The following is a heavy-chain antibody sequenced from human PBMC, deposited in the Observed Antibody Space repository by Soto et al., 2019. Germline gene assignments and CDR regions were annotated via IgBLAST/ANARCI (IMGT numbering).Heavy chain of an antibody. CDR3: AKGKGYGSGSYYLDY. V-gene: IGHV3-30*18. CDR1: GCTFSRYG. CDR2: ISYDGSNK. Sequence: QVQLVESGGGVVQPGRTLRLSCAASGCTFSRYGMHWLRQARGKGMEWVAVISYDGSNKYYADSVKGRFTISRDNSKNTLYLQMNSLRAEDTAVYYCAKGKGYGSGSYYLDYWGQGTLVTVSS. J-gene: IGHJ4*02. D-gene: IGHD3-10*01.